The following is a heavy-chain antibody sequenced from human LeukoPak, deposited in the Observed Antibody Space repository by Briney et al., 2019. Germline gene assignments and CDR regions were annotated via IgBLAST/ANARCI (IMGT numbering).Heavy chain of an antibody. Sequence: SETLSLTCTVSGGSISSYYWSWIRQPPGKGLEWIGYIYYSGSTNYNPSLKSRVTISVDTSKSQFSLRLSSVTAADTAVYYCARGGYYFDYWGQGTLVTVSS. CDR2: IYYSGST. D-gene: IGHD3-22*01. V-gene: IGHV4-59*01. CDR3: ARGGYYFDY. J-gene: IGHJ4*02. CDR1: GGSISSYY.